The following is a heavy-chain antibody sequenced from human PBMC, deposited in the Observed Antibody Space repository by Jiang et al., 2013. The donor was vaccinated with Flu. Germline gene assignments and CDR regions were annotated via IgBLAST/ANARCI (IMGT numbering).Heavy chain of an antibody. CDR2: ISAYNGNT. CDR1: GYTFTSYG. J-gene: IGHJ5*02. Sequence: SGAEVKKPGASVKVSCKASGYTFTSYGISWVRQAPGQGLEWMGWISAYNGNTNYAQKLQGRVTMTTDTSTSTAYMELRSLRSDDTAVYYCARIEVGYYYDSSGYYPWFDPVGQGTLVTVSS. V-gene: IGHV1-18*01. CDR3: ARIEVGYYYDSSGYYPWFDP. D-gene: IGHD3-22*01.